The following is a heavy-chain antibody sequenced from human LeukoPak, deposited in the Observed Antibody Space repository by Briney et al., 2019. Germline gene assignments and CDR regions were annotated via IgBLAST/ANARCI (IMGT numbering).Heavy chain of an antibody. J-gene: IGHJ4*02. V-gene: IGHV4-31*03. CDR1: GGSISSGGYS. CDR3: ARNALWFGEPTYYFDY. D-gene: IGHD3-10*01. CDR2: IYYSGST. Sequence: SETLSLTCTVSGGSISSGGYSWSWIRQHPGKGLEWIGYIYYSGSTYYNPSLKSRVTISVDTSKNQFSLKLSSVTAADTAVYYCARNALWFGEPTYYFDYWGQGTLVTVSS.